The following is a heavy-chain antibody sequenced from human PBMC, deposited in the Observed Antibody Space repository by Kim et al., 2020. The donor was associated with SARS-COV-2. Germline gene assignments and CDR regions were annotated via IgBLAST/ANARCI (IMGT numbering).Heavy chain of an antibody. V-gene: IGHV3-30*09. CDR1: GFVFSSYV. Sequence: GGSLRLSCSASGFVFSSYVMHWVRQAPGKGLEWVALISYDGSKRYYADSVKGRFAISRDNSKSTLYLQMDGLRTEDTAVYYCAKDGPITISREVIVSKWFDSWGQGTLITVAS. J-gene: IGHJ5*01. D-gene: IGHD3-10*01. CDR3: AKDGPITISREVIVSKWFDS. CDR2: ISYDGSKR.